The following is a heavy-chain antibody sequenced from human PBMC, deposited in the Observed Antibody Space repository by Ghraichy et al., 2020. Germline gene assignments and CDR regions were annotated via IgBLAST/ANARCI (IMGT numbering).Heavy chain of an antibody. J-gene: IGHJ6*03. V-gene: IGHV4-59*02. CDR2: IYYTGST. Sequence: SQTLSLTCTVSGGSVSSFYWSWIRQPPGKGLEWIGYIYYTGSTDYNPSLKSRVTISVDTSKNQFSLKLASVTAADTAVYYCARGGGMVSTGYYYMDDWGKGTTVTVSS. D-gene: IGHD5/OR15-5a*01. CDR3: ARGGGMVSTGYYYMDD. CDR1: GGSVSSFY.